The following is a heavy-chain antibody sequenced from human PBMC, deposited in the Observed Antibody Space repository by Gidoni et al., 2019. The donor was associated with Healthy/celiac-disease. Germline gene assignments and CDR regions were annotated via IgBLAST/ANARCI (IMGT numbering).Heavy chain of an antibody. V-gene: IGHV3-13*05. J-gene: IGHJ5*02. CDR2: IGTAGDP. D-gene: IGHD2-15*01. Sequence: EVQLVESGGGLVQPGGSLRLSCAASGFTFSSYDMHWVRQATGKGLEWVSAIGTAGDPYYPGSVKGRFTISRENAKNSLYLQMNSLRAGDTAVYYCARGAKICSGGSCYDWFDPWGQGTLVTVSS. CDR3: ARGAKICSGGSCYDWFDP. CDR1: GFTFSSYD.